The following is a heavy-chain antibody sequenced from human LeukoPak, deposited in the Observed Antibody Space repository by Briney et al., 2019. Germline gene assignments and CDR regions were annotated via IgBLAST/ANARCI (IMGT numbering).Heavy chain of an antibody. CDR3: AHLTWSIAARPDGAFDI. J-gene: IGHJ3*02. V-gene: IGHV2-5*01. D-gene: IGHD6-6*01. CDR1: GFSLSTSGVG. CDR2: IYWNDDK. Sequence: SGPTLVKPTQTLTLTCTFSGFSLSTSGVGVGWIRQPPGKALEWLALIYWNDDKRYSPSLKSRLTTTKDTSKNQVVLTMTNMDPVDTATYYCAHLTWSIAARPDGAFDIWGQGTMVTVSS.